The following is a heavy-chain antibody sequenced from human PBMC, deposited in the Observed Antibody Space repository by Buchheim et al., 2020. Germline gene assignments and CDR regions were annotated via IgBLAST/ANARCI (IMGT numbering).Heavy chain of an antibody. CDR2: ISGSGGST. D-gene: IGHD6-13*01. CDR3: ANDQPIDIAAAGEYFQH. Sequence: EVQLLESGGGLVQPGGSLRLSCAASGFTFSSYAMSWVHQAPGKGLEWVSAISGSGGSTYYADSVKGRFTISRDNSKNTLYLQMNSLRAEDTAVYYCANDQPIDIAAAGEYFQHWGQGTL. CDR1: GFTFSSYA. J-gene: IGHJ1*01. V-gene: IGHV3-23*01.